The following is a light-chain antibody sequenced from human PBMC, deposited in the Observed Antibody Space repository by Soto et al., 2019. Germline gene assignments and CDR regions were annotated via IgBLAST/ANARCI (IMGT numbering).Light chain of an antibody. CDR2: GAS. V-gene: IGKV3-20*01. J-gene: IGKJ4*01. CDR1: QSVSSSH. CDR3: QQYGSLPRLT. Sequence: EIVLTQSPGTLSLSPGERATLSCRASQSVSSSHLAWYQQKPGQAPRLLIYGASSGATGIPDRFSGSGSGTDFTLTINRLEPEDFAVYYCQQYGSLPRLTFGGGTKVDIK.